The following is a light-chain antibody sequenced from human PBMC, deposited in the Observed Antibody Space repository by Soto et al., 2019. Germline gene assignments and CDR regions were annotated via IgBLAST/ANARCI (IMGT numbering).Light chain of an antibody. CDR3: QQSYRAVT. J-gene: IGKJ5*01. CDR1: QSVSSY. CDR2: AAS. Sequence: QVTPSPASLTASVGDRISITCRASQSVSSYLNWYQQKPGKAPRLLIYAASHLQTGVPSRFRGTGSATHFTLTISSLQPEDFATYYCQQSYRAVTFGQGTRLEI. V-gene: IGKV1-39*01.